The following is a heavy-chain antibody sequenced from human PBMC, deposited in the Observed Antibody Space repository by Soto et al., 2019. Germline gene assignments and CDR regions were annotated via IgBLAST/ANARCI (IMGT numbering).Heavy chain of an antibody. CDR3: SRAPRTTFMIGFGY. CDR2: IIPIFGTA. J-gene: IGHJ4*02. D-gene: IGHD3-16*01. V-gene: IGHV1-69*13. Sequence: GASVKVSCTASGGSFGSYASSWVRQAPGQGLEWMGGIIPIFGTANYAQKFQGRVTITADESTSTAYMELSSLRSEDTAVYYCSRAPRTTFMIGFGYWGQGTLVTVSS. CDR1: GGSFGSYA.